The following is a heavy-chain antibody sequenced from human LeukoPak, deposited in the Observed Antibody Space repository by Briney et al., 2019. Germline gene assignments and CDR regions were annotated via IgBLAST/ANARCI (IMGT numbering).Heavy chain of an antibody. J-gene: IGHJ5*02. Sequence: SETLSLTCTVSGVSISSYYWSWIRQPPGKGLEWIGYIYYSGSTNYNPSLKSRVTISVDTSKNQFSLKLSSVTAADTAVYYCARVPVIEVAATDWFDPWGQGTLVTVSS. CDR2: IYYSGST. V-gene: IGHV4-59*01. CDR1: GVSISSYY. CDR3: ARVPVIEVAATDWFDP. D-gene: IGHD2-15*01.